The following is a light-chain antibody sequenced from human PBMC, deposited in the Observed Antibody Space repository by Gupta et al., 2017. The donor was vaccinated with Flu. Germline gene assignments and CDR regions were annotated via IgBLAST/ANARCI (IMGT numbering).Light chain of an antibody. V-gene: IGKV3-20*01. CDR1: QSVSSSD. Sequence: EIVLTQSPGTLSLSPGERATLSCRASQSVSSSDLAWYQQKPGQAPSLLIYGASRRATGIPDRFSGSGSGTDFTLTISRLEPEDFAVYYCQQYGSSPLTFGGGTRVEIK. CDR2: GAS. J-gene: IGKJ4*01. CDR3: QQYGSSPLT.